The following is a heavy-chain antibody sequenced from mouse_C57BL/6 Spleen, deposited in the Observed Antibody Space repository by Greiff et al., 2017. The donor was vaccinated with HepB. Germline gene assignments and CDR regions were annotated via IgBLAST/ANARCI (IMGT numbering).Heavy chain of an antibody. CDR3: TRDRSYYRSYYAMDY. CDR2: ISSGGDYI. J-gene: IGHJ4*01. V-gene: IGHV5-9-1*02. CDR1: GFTFSSYA. D-gene: IGHD2-14*01. Sequence: EVQGVESGEGLVKPGGSLKLSCAASGFTFSSYAMSWVRQTPEKRLEWAAYISSGGDYIYYADTVKGRFTISRDNARNTLYLQMSSLKSEDTAIYYCTRDRSYYRSYYAMDYWGQGTSVTVSS.